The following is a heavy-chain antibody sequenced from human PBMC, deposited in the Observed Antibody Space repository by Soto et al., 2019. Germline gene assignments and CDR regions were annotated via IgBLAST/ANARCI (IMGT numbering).Heavy chain of an antibody. CDR1: GYTFTSYY. CDR2: INPSGGST. D-gene: IGHD3-10*01. Sequence: ASVKVSCKASGYTFTSYYMHWVRQAHGQGLEWMGIINPSGGSTSYAQKFQGRVTMTRDTSTSTVYIELSSLRSEDTAVYYCARTLWDYYGSGSYYNGDYYYYGMDVWGQGTTVTVSS. J-gene: IGHJ6*02. V-gene: IGHV1-46*01. CDR3: ARTLWDYYGSGSYYNGDYYYYGMDV.